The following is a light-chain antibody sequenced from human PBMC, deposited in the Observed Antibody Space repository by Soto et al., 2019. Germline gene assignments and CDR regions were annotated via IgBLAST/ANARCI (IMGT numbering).Light chain of an antibody. CDR2: KAS. Sequence: DIRLTQSPSTLSASVGDTVTITCRASKSITTWLAWYQQKPGKGPNLLIYKASTLVSGVPARFSGGGSGTEFTLNITSLQPDDFASYYCHQYNSYFRTFAQGTKVQVK. CDR3: HQYNSYFRT. CDR1: KSITTW. J-gene: IGKJ1*01. V-gene: IGKV1-5*03.